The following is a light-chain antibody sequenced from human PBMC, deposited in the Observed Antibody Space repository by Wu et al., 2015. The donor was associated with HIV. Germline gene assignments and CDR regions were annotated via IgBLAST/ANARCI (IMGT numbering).Light chain of an antibody. CDR1: QNITKY. J-gene: IGKJ4*01. V-gene: IGKV3-11*01. CDR3: QQRATWPLT. CDR2: DAS. Sequence: EIVLTQSPGTLSLSSGERATLSCRASQNITKYLAWYQQRLGQPPRLLIKDASNRASGIPDRFSGGGSGTDFTLTISSLEPEDFAVYYCQQRATWPLTFGGGTRLEIK.